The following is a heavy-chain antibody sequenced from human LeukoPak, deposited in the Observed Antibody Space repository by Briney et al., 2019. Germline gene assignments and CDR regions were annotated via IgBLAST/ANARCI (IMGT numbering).Heavy chain of an antibody. V-gene: IGHV3-48*02. CDR3: ATDQRYAFDY. CDR1: GFSFTDYP. CDR2: IRTTAEGAKYA. Sequence: GGSLRLSCATSGFSFTDYPMNWVRQAPGKGLEWISNIRTTAEGAKYAYYAGSVKGRVTISRDDGKNTLYLHMNSLRDDDTAVYYCATDQRYAFDYWGQGILVTVSS. D-gene: IGHD3-9*01. J-gene: IGHJ4*02.